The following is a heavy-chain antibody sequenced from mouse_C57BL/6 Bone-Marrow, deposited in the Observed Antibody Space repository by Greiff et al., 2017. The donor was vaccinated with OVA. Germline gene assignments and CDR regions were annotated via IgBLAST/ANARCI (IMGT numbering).Heavy chain of an antibody. CDR2: IWSGGST. V-gene: IGHV2-2*01. CDR1: GFSFTSYG. CDR3: APGNPAWFAY. J-gene: IGHJ3*01. D-gene: IGHD2-1*01. Sequence: VKLVESGPGLVQPSQSLSITCTVSGFSFTSYGVHWVRQSPGKGLEWLGVIWSGGSTDYNAAFISRLSISKDNSKSQVFFKMNSLQADDTAIYYCAPGNPAWFAYWGQGTLVTVSA.